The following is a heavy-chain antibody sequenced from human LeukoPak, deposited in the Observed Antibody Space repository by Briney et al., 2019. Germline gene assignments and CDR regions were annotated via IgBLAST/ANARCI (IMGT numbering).Heavy chain of an antibody. V-gene: IGHV5-51*01. CDR1: GYSFTNYW. Sequence: GESLKISCKGSGYSFTNYWIGWVRQLPGKGLEWMGLIYPGDSHTIYGPSLQGQVTISADKSTSTAYLQWSSLKASDTATYYCARQPNPDFDFWSQGTLVTVSP. CDR3: ARQPNPDFDF. J-gene: IGHJ4*02. CDR2: IYPGDSHT.